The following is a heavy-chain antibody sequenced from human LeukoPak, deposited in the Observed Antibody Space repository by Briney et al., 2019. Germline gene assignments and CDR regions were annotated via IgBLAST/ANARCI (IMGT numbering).Heavy chain of an antibody. D-gene: IGHD6-13*01. CDR1: GGSISSYY. CDR2: IYYSGST. J-gene: IGHJ6*02. Sequence: PSETLSLTCTVSGGSISSYYWSRIRQPPGKGLEWIGYIYYSGSTNYNPSLRSRVTISVDTSKNQFSLKLRSATAADTAVYYCARDPTVEAAAGDYYYYGMDVWGQGTTVTVSS. CDR3: ARDPTVEAAAGDYYYYGMDV. V-gene: IGHV4-59*01.